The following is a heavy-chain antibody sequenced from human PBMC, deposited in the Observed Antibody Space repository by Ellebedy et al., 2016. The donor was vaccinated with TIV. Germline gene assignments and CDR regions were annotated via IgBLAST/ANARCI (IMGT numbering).Heavy chain of an antibody. CDR2: DARDGYRK. Sequence: PGGSLRLSCAASGFTFSSYAMHWVRQTPGKGLEWLSHDARDGYRKYYADSVKGRFTTSRDISKNTLYLQMNSLRVEDTAVYYCTRGPTHGGFDYWGQGTLVTVSS. CDR3: TRGPTHGGFDY. V-gene: IGHV3-30*04. CDR1: GFTFSSYA. D-gene: IGHD3-16*01. J-gene: IGHJ4*02.